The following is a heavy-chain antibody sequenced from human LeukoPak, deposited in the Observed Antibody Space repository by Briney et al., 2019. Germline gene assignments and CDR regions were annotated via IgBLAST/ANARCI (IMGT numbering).Heavy chain of an antibody. V-gene: IGHV1-69*05. D-gene: IGHD3-10*01. CDR2: IIPIFGTA. Sequence: SVKVSCKASGGTFSSYAISWVRQAPGQGLEWMGGIIPIFGTANYAQKLQGRVTMTTDTSTSTAYMELRSLRSDDTAVYYCARDLISRGFGELLSSINWFDPWGQGTLVTVSS. CDR3: ARDLISRGFGELLSSINWFDP. J-gene: IGHJ5*02. CDR1: GGTFSSYA.